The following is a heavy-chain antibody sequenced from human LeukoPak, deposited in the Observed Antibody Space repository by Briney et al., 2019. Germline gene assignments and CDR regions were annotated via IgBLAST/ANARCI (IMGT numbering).Heavy chain of an antibody. V-gene: IGHV3-30*18. CDR1: GFTFSSYG. Sequence: GGTLRLSCAASGFTFSSYGMSWVRQAPGKGLEWVAVISYDGSNKYYADSVKGRFTISRDNSKNTLYLQMNSLRAEDTAVYYCAKDRRDKRYYYDSSGYYPDYWGQGTLVTVSS. CDR2: ISYDGSNK. CDR3: AKDRRDKRYYYDSSGYYPDY. J-gene: IGHJ4*02. D-gene: IGHD3-22*01.